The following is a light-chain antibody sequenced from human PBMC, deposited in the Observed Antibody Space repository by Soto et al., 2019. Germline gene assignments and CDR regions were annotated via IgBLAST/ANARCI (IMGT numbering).Light chain of an antibody. CDR3: QHSYSFT. J-gene: IGKJ3*01. CDR2: AAT. V-gene: IGKV1-39*01. CDR1: QTITNY. Sequence: IQLTQSPSSLSASVGDRVAITCRASQTITNYLNWYQHKPGKAPKVLIYAATTLQTGVPSRFSGSGSGTDFTLTITGLQAGDFATYYCQHSYSFTVGPGTNVDFK.